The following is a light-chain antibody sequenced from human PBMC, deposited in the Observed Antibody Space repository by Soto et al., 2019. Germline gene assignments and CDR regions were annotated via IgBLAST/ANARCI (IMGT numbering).Light chain of an antibody. CDR2: GAS. V-gene: IGKV3D-7*01. CDR1: QSVGSNY. CDR3: QQDLNLPIT. Sequence: EIVITQSTATLSLSPGERATLSGSASQSVGSNYLSWYQQKTGQAPRRLIYGASTRATGIPARFIGSGSGTDFTLTISSLQPEDFAVYYCQQDLNLPITFGPETRLETK. J-gene: IGKJ5*01.